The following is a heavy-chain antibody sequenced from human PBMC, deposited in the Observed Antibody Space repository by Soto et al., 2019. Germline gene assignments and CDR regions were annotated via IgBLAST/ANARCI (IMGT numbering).Heavy chain of an antibody. CDR2: IYYSGST. CDR3: ARTGYFSGWYRFGGHGRCFDI. D-gene: IGHD6-19*01. CDR1: GGSISSYY. J-gene: IGHJ3*02. V-gene: IGHV4-59*01. Sequence: PSETLSLTCTVSGGSISSYYWSWIRQPPGKGLEWIGYIYYSGSTNYNPSLKSRVTISVDTSKNQFSLKLSSGTAADTAVYYCARTGYFSGWYRFGGHGRCFDIWLHGTMVT.